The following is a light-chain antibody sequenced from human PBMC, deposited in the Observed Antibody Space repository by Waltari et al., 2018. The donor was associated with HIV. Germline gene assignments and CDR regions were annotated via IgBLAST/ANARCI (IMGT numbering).Light chain of an antibody. V-gene: IGKV1-12*01. CDR1: QDIDSY. J-gene: IGKJ1*01. CDR2: LAS. CDR3: QQADSVPWT. Sequence: DIQLTQSPSSVSASVGDRVTLTCRASQDIDSYLAWYQQKPGKAPRLLIYLASSLQSGVPSRFSGSGSGTDFTLTISSLQPEDFATYYCQQADSVPWTFGQGTKVEIK.